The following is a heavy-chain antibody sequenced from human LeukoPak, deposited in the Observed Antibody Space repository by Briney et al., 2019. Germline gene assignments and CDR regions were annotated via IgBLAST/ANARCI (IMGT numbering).Heavy chain of an antibody. CDR1: GFTYSISA. Sequence: GGSLRLSCAASGFTYSISAMSWVRQAPGKGLEWVATISGNSITTYYADSLKGRFTISRDASKNTLYLQMNSLRAEDTAVYFCAKDRTQGSGWYLIFDYWSQGTLVTVSS. CDR2: ISGNSITT. D-gene: IGHD6-19*01. J-gene: IGHJ4*02. V-gene: IGHV3-23*01. CDR3: AKDRTQGSGWYLIFDY.